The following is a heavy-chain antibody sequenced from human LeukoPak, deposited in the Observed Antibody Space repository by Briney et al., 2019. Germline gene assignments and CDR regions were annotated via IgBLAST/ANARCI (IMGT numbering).Heavy chain of an antibody. Sequence: GGSLRLSCAASGFTFSSYAMSWVRQAPGKGLDWVSAISGSGGSTYYADSVKGRFTISRDNSKNTLYLQMNSLRAEDTAVYYCAKDLRYGDYSDYWGQGTLVTVSS. CDR3: AKDLRYGDYSDY. CDR1: GFTFSSYA. D-gene: IGHD4-17*01. CDR2: ISGSGGST. J-gene: IGHJ4*02. V-gene: IGHV3-23*01.